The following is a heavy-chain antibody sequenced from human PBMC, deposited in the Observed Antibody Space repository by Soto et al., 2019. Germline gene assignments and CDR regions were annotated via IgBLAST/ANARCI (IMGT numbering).Heavy chain of an antibody. CDR1: GGTFSSYA. CDR2: IIPIFGTA. V-gene: IGHV1-69*13. CDR3: ARVLVTSRHMRIVGATMFDY. D-gene: IGHD1-26*01. Sequence: ASVKVSSKASGGTFSSYAISWVRQAPGQGLEWMGGIIPIFGTANYAQKFQGRVTITADESTSTAYMALSSLRSEDTAVYYCARVLVTSRHMRIVGATMFDYWGQGALVTVSS. J-gene: IGHJ4*02.